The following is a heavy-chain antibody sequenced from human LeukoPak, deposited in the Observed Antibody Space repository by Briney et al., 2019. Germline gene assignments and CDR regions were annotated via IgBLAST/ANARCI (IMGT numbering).Heavy chain of an antibody. V-gene: IGHV3-21*01. CDR2: ISSSSSYI. D-gene: IGHD3-10*01. CDR1: GFTFSSYA. Sequence: SGGSLRLSCAASGFTFSSYAMNWVRQAPGKGLEWVSSISSSSSYIYYADSVKGRFTISRDNAKNSLYLQMNSLRAEDTAVYYCASYGSGSYYRVAYWGRGTLVTVSS. CDR3: ASYGSGSYYRVAY. J-gene: IGHJ4*02.